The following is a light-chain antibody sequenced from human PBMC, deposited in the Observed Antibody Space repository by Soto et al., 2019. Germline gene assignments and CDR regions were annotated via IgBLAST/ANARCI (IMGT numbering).Light chain of an antibody. CDR1: XXVXXN. J-gene: IGKJ2*01. CDR2: GAS. CDR3: QQYHNWPPQYT. Sequence: EIVXTXXXXSXSVSXGXXXXXSXXAXXXVXXNLXWYQQKPGQAPRLLIHGASTRATGVPARFSGSGSGTDFTLTISSLQSEDFGVYYCQQYHNWPPQYTFGQGTKLQIK. V-gene: IGKV3-15*01.